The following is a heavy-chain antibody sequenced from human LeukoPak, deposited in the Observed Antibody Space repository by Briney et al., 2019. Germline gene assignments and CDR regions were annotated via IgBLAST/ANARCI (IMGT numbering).Heavy chain of an antibody. Sequence: GALRLSCAASGFTFSSYAMHWVRQAPGKGLEYVSAISSNGGSTYYANSVKGRFTISRDNSKNTLYLQMGSLRAEDMAVYYCARGLYGDYDPAEYFQHWGQGTLVTVSS. CDR3: ARGLYGDYDPAEYFQH. CDR1: GFTFSSYA. J-gene: IGHJ1*01. V-gene: IGHV3-64*01. D-gene: IGHD4-17*01. CDR2: ISSNGGST.